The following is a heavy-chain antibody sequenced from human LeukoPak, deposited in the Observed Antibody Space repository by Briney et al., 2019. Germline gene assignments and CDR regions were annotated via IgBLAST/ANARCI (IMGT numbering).Heavy chain of an antibody. CDR1: GFTFSSYA. J-gene: IGHJ6*02. CDR3: AHLETYYYYGMDV. CDR2: ISYDGSNK. V-gene: IGHV3-30*03. Sequence: TGGSLRLSCAASGFTFSSYAMSWVRQAPGKGLEWVAVISYDGSNKYYADSVKGRFTISRDNSKNTLYLQVNSLRAEDTAVYYCAHLETYYYYGMDVWGQGTTVTVSS.